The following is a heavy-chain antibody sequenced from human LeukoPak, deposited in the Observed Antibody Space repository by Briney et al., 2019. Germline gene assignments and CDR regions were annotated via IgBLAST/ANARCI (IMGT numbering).Heavy chain of an antibody. CDR1: GGSISSSSYY. CDR2: IYDSGST. V-gene: IGHV4-39*01. Sequence: SGTLSLTCTVAGGSISSSSYYWGWIRQPPGKGLEWIGSIYDSGSTYYNPSLKSRVTISVDTSKNRFSLKLSSVTATDTAVYYCARHELGTYQPDYWGQGTLVTVSS. J-gene: IGHJ4*02. CDR3: ARHELGTYQPDY. D-gene: IGHD7-27*01.